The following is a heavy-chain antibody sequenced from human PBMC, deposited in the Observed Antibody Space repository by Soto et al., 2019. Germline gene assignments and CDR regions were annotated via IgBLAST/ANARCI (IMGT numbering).Heavy chain of an antibody. V-gene: IGHV1-18*04. J-gene: IGHJ3*02. D-gene: IGHD6-19*01. CDR2: ISAYNGNT. Sequence: GASVKVSCKASGYTFTSYGISWVRQAPGQGLEWMGWISAYNGNTNYAQKLQGRVTMTTDTSTSTAYMELRSLRSDDTAVYYCASQFPVAGTMGAAFDIWGQGTMVTVSS. CDR3: ASQFPVAGTMGAAFDI. CDR1: GYTFTSYG.